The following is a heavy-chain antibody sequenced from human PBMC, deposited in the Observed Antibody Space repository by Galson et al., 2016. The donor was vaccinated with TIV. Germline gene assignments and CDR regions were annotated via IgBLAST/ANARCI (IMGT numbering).Heavy chain of an antibody. J-gene: IGHJ4*02. V-gene: IGHV3-20*01. CDR1: GFIFDDYD. CDR2: TNWNGGST. D-gene: IGHD2-21*02. Sequence: SLRLSCAASGFIFDDYDMTWIRQVPGKGLEWVADTNWNGGSTGYADSVKGRFTISRDNAKNSLYLDVNSLRTEDTALYHCARVRSCGGDCYCFDYWGQGTLLTVSS. CDR3: ARVRSCGGDCYCFDY.